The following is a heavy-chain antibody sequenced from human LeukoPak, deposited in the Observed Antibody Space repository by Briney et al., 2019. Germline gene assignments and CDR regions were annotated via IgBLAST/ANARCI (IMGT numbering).Heavy chain of an antibody. CDR2: ISSSGSTI. CDR1: GFTFSSYE. J-gene: IGHJ4*02. CDR3: AREESSSGYPPFD. V-gene: IGHV3-48*03. D-gene: IGHD3-22*01. Sequence: PGGSLRLSCAASGFTFSSYEMNRVRQAPGKGLEWVSYISSSGSTIYYADSVKGRFTISRDNAKNSLYLQMNSLRAEDTAVYYCAREESSSGYPPFDWGQGTLVTVSS.